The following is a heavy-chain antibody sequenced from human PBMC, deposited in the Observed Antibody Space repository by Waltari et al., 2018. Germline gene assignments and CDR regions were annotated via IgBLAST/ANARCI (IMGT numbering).Heavy chain of an antibody. J-gene: IGHJ4*02. D-gene: IGHD1-7*01. CDR3: AKDSLGGTTIDY. CDR2: ISGSGGST. Sequence: EVQLLESGGGLVQPGGSLRLSCAASGFTFSNYAMSWDRQAPGKGLEWVSAISGSGGSTYYADSVKGRFTISRDNSKNTLYLQMNSLRAEDTAVYYCAKDSLGGTTIDYWGQGTLVTVSS. V-gene: IGHV3-23*01. CDR1: GFTFSNYA.